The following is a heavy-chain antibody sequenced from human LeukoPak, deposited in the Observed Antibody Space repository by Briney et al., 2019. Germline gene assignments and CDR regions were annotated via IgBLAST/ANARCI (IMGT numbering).Heavy chain of an antibody. CDR2: IYYSGST. J-gene: IGHJ4*02. CDR1: GGSMSSYY. D-gene: IGHD1-26*01. V-gene: IGHV4-59*12. CDR3: AREVGATRGFDY. Sequence: SETLSLTCSVSGGSMSSYYWSWLRQPLGKGLEWIGYIYYSGSTNYNPSLKSRVTISVDTSKNQFSLKLSSVTAADTAVYYCAREVGATRGFDYWGQGTLASVSS.